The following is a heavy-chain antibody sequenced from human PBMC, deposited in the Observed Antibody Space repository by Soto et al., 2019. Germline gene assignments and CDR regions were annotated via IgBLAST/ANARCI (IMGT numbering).Heavy chain of an antibody. V-gene: IGHV2-5*02. CDR2: IFGDDDK. CDR3: AHRRAISTSRGWFDT. D-gene: IGHD2-2*01. Sequence: QITLKESGPTLVKPTQTLTLTCTFSGFSLTTSGVGVDWIRQPPGKALEWLAFIFGDDDKRYSPSLKSRLTITKDTAKTQVVLTMTNMDPVDTATYYCAHRRAISTSRGWFDTWGQGSLVTVSS. J-gene: IGHJ5*02. CDR1: GFSLTTSGVG.